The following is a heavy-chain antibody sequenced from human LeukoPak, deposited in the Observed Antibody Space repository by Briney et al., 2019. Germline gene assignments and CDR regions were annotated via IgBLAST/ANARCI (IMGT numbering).Heavy chain of an antibody. CDR1: GGSISSSSSH. J-gene: IGHJ6*02. V-gene: IGHV4-39*01. D-gene: IGHD4-17*01. CDR3: ARGIDYVPSMDV. CDR2: IYYSGTT. Sequence: SETLSLTCTVAGGSISSSSSHWGWIRQPPGEGLEWIGSIYYSGTTYYNPSLKSRVTISVDTSKNQFSLKLSSVTAADTAVYYCARGIDYVPSMDVWGQGTTVTVSS.